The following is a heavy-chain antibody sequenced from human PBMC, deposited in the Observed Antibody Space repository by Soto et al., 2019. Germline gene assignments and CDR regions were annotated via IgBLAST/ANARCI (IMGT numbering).Heavy chain of an antibody. CDR2: IYYSGST. Sequence: PSETLSLTCTVSGGSISSYYWSWIRQPPGKGLEWIGYIYYSGSTNYNPSLKSRVTISVDTSKNQFSLKLSSVTAADTAVYYCARLQYNFDYWGQGTLVTV. CDR1: GGSISSYY. CDR3: ARLQYNFDY. D-gene: IGHD1-1*01. J-gene: IGHJ4*02. V-gene: IGHV4-59*08.